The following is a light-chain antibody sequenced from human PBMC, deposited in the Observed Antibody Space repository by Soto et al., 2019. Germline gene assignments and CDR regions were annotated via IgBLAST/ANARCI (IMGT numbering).Light chain of an antibody. Sequence: QTALTQPPSVYGSPGQSVTISCTGTSTDVGSYNRVSWYQQSPGTAPKLMIYEVSYRPSGVPDRFSGSKSGNTASLTISGLQAEDEADYYCCSYTSSNSVVFGGGTQLTVL. CDR2: EVS. CDR3: CSYTSSNSVV. J-gene: IGLJ2*01. V-gene: IGLV2-18*02. CDR1: STDVGSYNR.